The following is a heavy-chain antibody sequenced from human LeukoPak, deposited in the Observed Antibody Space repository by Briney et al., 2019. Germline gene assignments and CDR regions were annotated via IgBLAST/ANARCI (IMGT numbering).Heavy chain of an antibody. CDR1: GFTFSSYG. D-gene: IGHD5-18*01. J-gene: IGHJ4*02. Sequence: GGSLRLSCAASGFTFSSYGMHWVRQPQGEGLEWVAVISYDGSKKSSAESVKGRFTISRDNSKNTLHLQMNSLRPEDTAVYFCARANGQLWTTPDYWGQGTLVTISS. V-gene: IGHV3-30*03. CDR3: ARANGQLWTTPDY. CDR2: ISYDGSKK.